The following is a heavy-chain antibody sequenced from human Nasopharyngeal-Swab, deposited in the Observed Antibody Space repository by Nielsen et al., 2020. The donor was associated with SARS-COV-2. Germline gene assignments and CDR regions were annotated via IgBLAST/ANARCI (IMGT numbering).Heavy chain of an antibody. CDR1: GESFSGYY. J-gene: IGHJ6*02. CDR3: ARASHCGGGTCYSIYRYYYYGLDV. V-gene: IGHV4-34*01. CDR2: INHSGST. D-gene: IGHD2-15*01. Sequence: ESLKISCAVYGESFSGYYWSWIRQPPGKGLEWIGEINHSGSTNYNPSLKSRVTISVDTSKNQFSLKLTSVTAADTAVYYCARASHCGGGTCYSIYRYYYYGLDVWGQGTTVTVSS.